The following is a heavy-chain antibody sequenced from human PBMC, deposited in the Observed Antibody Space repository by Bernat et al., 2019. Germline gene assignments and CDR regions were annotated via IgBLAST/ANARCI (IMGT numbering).Heavy chain of an antibody. CDR2: ISGSGDST. J-gene: IGHJ4*02. D-gene: IGHD1-26*01. CDR1: GFTFSSNA. CDR3: ARRGPAQWGPFDH. Sequence: EVQLLESGGGLVQPGGSLRLSCAASGFTFSSNAMTWVRQAPGKGLEWVAAISGSGDSTYYADSVKGRFTISRDNSKDTLYVQMNSLGAEDTAVYYGARRGPAQWGPFDHWGQGALVTVSS. V-gene: IGHV3-23*01.